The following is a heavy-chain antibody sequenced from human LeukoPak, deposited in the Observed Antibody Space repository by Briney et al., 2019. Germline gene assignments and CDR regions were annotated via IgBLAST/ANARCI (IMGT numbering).Heavy chain of an antibody. CDR1: GFTFSSYS. V-gene: IGHV3-21*01. Sequence: PGGSLRLSCAASGFTFSSYSMNWVRQAPGKGLEWVSSISSSSSYIYYADSVKGRFTISRDNAKNSLYLQMNSLRAEDTAVYYCARDRGEVVATIDYWGQGTLVTVSS. CDR3: ARDRGEVVATIDY. CDR2: ISSSSSYI. D-gene: IGHD5-12*01. J-gene: IGHJ4*02.